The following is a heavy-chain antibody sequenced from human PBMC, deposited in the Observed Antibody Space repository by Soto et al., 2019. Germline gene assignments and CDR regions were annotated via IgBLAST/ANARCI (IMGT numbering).Heavy chain of an antibody. CDR2: IYYSGST. D-gene: IGHD7-27*01. V-gene: IGHV4-59*11. CDR3: ARANWYSEY. J-gene: IGHJ4*02. Sequence: QVQLQESGPGLVKPSETLSLTCTVSGGSINNHYWSWIRQPPGKGLEWIGYIYYSGSTSYNPSLKSRVTISVDTSKHQFSLNLTSLTAADTAIYYCARANWYSEYWGQGTLVTVSS. CDR1: GGSINNHY.